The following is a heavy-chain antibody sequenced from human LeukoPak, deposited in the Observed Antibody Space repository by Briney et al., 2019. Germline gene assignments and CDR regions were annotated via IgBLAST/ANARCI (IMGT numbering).Heavy chain of an antibody. CDR2: IIPIFGTA. Sequence: SVKVSCKASGGTFSSYAISWVRPAPGQGLEWMGGIIPIFGTANYAQKFQGRVTITTDESPSTAYMELSSLRSEDTAVYYCARGVRDTAVVDYYYMDVWGKGTTVTVSS. J-gene: IGHJ6*03. D-gene: IGHD5-18*01. V-gene: IGHV1-69*05. CDR1: GGTFSSYA. CDR3: ARGVRDTAVVDYYYMDV.